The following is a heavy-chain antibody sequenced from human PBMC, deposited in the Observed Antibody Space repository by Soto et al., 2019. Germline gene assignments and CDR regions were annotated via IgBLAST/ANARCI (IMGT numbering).Heavy chain of an antibody. V-gene: IGHV4-34*01. J-gene: IGHJ4*02. Sequence: SSETLSLTCAVYGGSFSGYYWSWIRQPPGKGLEWIGEINHSGSTNYNPSLKSRVTISVDTSKNQFSLKLSSVTAADTAVYYCAMNYYDSSGYDYWGQGTLVTVSS. CDR3: AMNYYDSSGYDY. CDR1: GGSFSGYY. D-gene: IGHD3-22*01. CDR2: INHSGST.